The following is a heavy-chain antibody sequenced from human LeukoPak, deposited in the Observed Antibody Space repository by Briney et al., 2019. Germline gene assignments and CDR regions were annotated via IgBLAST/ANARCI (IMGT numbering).Heavy chain of an antibody. CDR2: INSDGSST. Sequence: PGGSLRLSCAASGFTFSSYWMHWVRQAPGKGLVWVSRINSDGSSTNYADSVKGRFSISRDNAKNTLYLQMKSLRAEDTAVYYCARTYYSYDAFDIWGQGTMVTVSS. J-gene: IGHJ3*02. CDR3: ARTYYSYDAFDI. V-gene: IGHV3-74*01. CDR1: GFTFSSYW. D-gene: IGHD3-22*01.